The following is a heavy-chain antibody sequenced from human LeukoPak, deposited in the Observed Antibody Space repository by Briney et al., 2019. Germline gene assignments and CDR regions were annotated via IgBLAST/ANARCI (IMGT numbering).Heavy chain of an antibody. CDR1: GGSISSGSYY. CDR3: ARDVRRSSSSANSYYYYMDV. V-gene: IGHV4-61*02. CDR2: IYTSGTT. D-gene: IGHD6-6*01. Sequence: SETLSLTCTVSGGSISSGSYYWSWIRQPAGKGLEWIGRIYTSGTTNYNPSLKSRVTMSVDTSKNHFSLKLDSVTAADTAVYYCARDVRRSSSSANSYYYYMDVWGKGTTVTVSS. J-gene: IGHJ6*03.